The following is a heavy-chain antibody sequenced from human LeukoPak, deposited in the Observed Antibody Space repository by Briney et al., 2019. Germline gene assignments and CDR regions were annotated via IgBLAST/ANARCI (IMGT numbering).Heavy chain of an antibody. CDR2: IYDIVNT. J-gene: IGHJ4*02. V-gene: IGHV4-59*01. D-gene: IGHD3-16*01. CDR3: AGYLGGLRTIDH. CDR1: GASIRSFS. Sequence: SETLSLTCSVSGASIRSFSWTWLRQPPGKGLEWIGNIYDIVNTNYNPLLKRRVTISLDTSKNQFSLKLRSVTAADTAVFYCAGYLGGLRTIDHWGQGTLVTVSS.